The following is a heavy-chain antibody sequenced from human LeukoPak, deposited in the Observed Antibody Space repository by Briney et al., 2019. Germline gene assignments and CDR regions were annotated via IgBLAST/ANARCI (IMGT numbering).Heavy chain of an antibody. CDR1: GFTFSNAW. V-gene: IGHV3-15*01. Sequence: GGSLRLSCAASGFTFSNAWTSWVRQAPGKGLEWVGRIKSKTDGGTTDYAAPVKGRFTISRDDSKNTLYLQMNSLKTEDTAVYYCTTELGGHSIIAGINYYDSSGYYLFDYWGQGTLVTVSS. D-gene: IGHD3-22*01. CDR3: TTELGGHSIIAGINYYDSSGYYLFDY. CDR2: IKSKTDGGTT. J-gene: IGHJ4*02.